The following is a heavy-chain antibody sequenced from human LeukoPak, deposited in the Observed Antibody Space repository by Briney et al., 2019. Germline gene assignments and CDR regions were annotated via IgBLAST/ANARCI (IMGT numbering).Heavy chain of an antibody. CDR2: MNPNSGNT. J-gene: IGHJ4*02. D-gene: IGHD3-22*01. Sequence: ASVKVSCKASGYTFTSYDINWVRQATGQGLEWMGWMNPNSGNTGYAQKFQGRVTITRNTSISTAYMELSSLRSEDTAVYHCATGTDSSGYWVYFDYWGQGTLVTVSS. CDR1: GYTFTSYD. V-gene: IGHV1-8*03. CDR3: ATGTDSSGYWVYFDY.